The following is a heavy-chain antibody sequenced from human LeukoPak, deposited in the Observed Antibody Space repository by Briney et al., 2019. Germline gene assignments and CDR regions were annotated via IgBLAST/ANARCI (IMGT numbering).Heavy chain of an antibody. D-gene: IGHD1-26*01. V-gene: IGHV1-8*01. J-gene: IGHJ5*02. Sequence: ASVKVSCKASGYTFTSYDINWVRQATGQGLEWMGWMNPNSGNTGYAQKFQGRVTMTRNTSISIAYMELSSLRSEDTAVYYCATNSGSYRTRKNWFDPWGQGTLVTVSS. CDR1: GYTFTSYD. CDR3: ATNSGSYRTRKNWFDP. CDR2: MNPNSGNT.